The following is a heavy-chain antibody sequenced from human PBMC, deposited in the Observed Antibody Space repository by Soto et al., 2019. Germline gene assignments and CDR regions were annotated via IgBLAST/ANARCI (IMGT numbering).Heavy chain of an antibody. Sequence: QVQLVQSGAEVKKPGSSVKVSCKASGGTFSSYAISWVRQAPGQGLEWMGGIIPIFGTANYAQKFQGRVTSTADESTSTAYMELSSLRSEYTAVYYCAGSPGGYSNYLFFDYWGQGTLVTVSS. CDR2: IIPIFGTA. J-gene: IGHJ4*02. CDR3: AGSPGGYSNYLFFDY. V-gene: IGHV1-69*01. CDR1: GGTFSSYA. D-gene: IGHD4-4*01.